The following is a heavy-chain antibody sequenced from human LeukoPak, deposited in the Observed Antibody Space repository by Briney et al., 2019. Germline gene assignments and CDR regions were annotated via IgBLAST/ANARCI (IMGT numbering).Heavy chain of an antibody. CDR3: ARTYLTQLAESD. V-gene: IGHV4-39*01. D-gene: IGHD6-6*01. CDR2: IYYSGST. CDR1: GGSISSSSYY. J-gene: IGHJ4*02. Sequence: KPSETLSLTCTVSGGSISSSSYYWGWIRQPPGKGLEWIGSIYYSGSTYYDPSLKSRVTISVDTSKNQFSLKLSSVTAADTAVYYCARTYLTQLAESDWGQGTLVTVSS.